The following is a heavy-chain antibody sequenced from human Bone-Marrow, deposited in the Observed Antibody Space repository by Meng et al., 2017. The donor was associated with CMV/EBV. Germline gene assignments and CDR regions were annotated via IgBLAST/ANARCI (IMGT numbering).Heavy chain of an antibody. CDR3: ARDFPGRAGTTPFALGLDP. V-gene: IGHV4-39*07. Sequence: SETLSLTCTVSSGSISSSDYYWGWIRQPPGKGLEWIGEINHSGSTNNNPSLKSRVTISVDTSKNQFSLKLSSVTAADTAVYYCARDFPGRAGTTPFALGLDPWGQGTLVTVSS. CDR2: INHSGST. CDR1: SGSISSSDYY. J-gene: IGHJ5*02. D-gene: IGHD1-1*01.